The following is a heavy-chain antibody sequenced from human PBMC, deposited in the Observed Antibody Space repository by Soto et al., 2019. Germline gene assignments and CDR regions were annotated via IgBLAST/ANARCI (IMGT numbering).Heavy chain of an antibody. J-gene: IGHJ5*02. V-gene: IGHV4-30-2*01. CDR3: ARTRAVWFDP. CDR2: IYHSGST. Sequence: ASETLSLTCAVAGGSISSGGYSWSWIRQPPGKGLEWIGYIYHSGSTYYNPSLKSRVTISVDTSKNQFSLKLSSVTAADTAVYYCARTRAVWFDPWGQGTLVTVSS. CDR1: GGSISSGGYS. D-gene: IGHD6-19*01.